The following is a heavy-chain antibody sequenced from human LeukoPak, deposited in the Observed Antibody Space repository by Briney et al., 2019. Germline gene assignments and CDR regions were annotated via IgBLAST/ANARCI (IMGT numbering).Heavy chain of an antibody. D-gene: IGHD4-17*01. J-gene: IGHJ5*02. CDR1: GFTFSNYM. Sequence: SGGSLRLSCAASGFTFSNYMMHWVRHAPGKGLDWVAVILEDGSIQYYADSVKGRFTISRDNSKNTLFLQMSSLRAEDTAVYYCARDFRYGASWGQGTLVTVSS. CDR3: ARDFRYGAS. V-gene: IGHV3-30*04. CDR2: ILEDGSIQ.